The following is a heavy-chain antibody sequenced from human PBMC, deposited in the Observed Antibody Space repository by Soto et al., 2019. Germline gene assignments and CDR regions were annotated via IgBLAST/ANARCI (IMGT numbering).Heavy chain of an antibody. CDR2: IWYDGSNT. D-gene: IGHD3-3*01. V-gene: IGHV3-33*01. Sequence: QVQLVESGGGVVQPGRSLRLSCAASGFTFSSYGMHWVRQAPGKGLEWVAVIWYDGSNTYYADSVKGRFTISRDNSKNTLYLPMNRLRAEDTAVYYWVAKWLDFWSGYYQELDYLGQGTLVTVSS. CDR1: GFTFSSYG. CDR3: VAKWLDFWSGYYQELDY. J-gene: IGHJ4*02.